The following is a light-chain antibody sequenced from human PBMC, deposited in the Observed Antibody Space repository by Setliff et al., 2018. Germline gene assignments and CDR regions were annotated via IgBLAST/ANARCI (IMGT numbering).Light chain of an antibody. Sequence: SALAQPASVSGSPGQSITISCTGSSSDVETYNIVSWYQQHPGKAPKILIYQVNQRPSGVSDRFSGSKSGNTASLTISGLQAEDEADYYCLSYAGSGTYVFGSGTKVT. CDR3: LSYAGSGTYV. CDR1: SSDVETYNI. CDR2: QVN. J-gene: IGLJ1*01. V-gene: IGLV2-23*02.